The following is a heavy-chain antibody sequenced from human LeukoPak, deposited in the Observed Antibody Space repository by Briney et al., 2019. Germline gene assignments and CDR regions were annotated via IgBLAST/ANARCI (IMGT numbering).Heavy chain of an antibody. CDR2: ISAHNGNT. D-gene: IGHD5-18*01. Sequence: GASVKVSCKASGYTFMDYGISWVRQAPGQGLEWMGWISAHNGNTNYAHKLQGRVTMTTDTSTITAYMELRSLRSDDTAVYYCARDAADTVRGGDYWGQGTLVTVSS. CDR3: ARDAADTVRGGDY. V-gene: IGHV1-18*01. CDR1: GYTFMDYG. J-gene: IGHJ4*02.